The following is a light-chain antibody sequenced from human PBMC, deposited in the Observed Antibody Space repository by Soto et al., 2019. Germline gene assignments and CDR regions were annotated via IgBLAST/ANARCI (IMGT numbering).Light chain of an antibody. CDR2: LGS. Sequence: DIVRTQSQLYLTVTPGEPASISCRSTQRLLHSDGNNYLDWYLQKPGQPPQLLMYLGSNRASGVPDRFSGSGSGTDFTLRISRVEAEDVGVYYCMEALQTRPITFGQGTRLEIK. J-gene: IGKJ5*01. CDR1: QRLLHSDGNNY. V-gene: IGKV2-28*01. CDR3: MEALQTRPIT.